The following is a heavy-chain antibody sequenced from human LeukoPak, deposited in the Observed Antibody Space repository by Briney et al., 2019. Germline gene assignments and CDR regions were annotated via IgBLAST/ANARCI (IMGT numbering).Heavy chain of an antibody. CDR2: IYPGDSDT. CDR3: ARRYYYDSSGYSDY. CDR1: GYTFTSHW. D-gene: IGHD3-22*01. Sequence: GESLKISCTASGYTFTSHWIAWVRQMPGKGLELMGVIYPGDSDTRYSPSFQGQVTISADKSISTAYLQWSSLKASDTAMYYCARRYYYDSSGYSDYWGQGTLVTVSS. J-gene: IGHJ4*02. V-gene: IGHV5-51*01.